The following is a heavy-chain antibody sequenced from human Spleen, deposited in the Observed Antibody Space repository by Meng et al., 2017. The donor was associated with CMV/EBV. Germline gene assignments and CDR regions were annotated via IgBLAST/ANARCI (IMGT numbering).Heavy chain of an antibody. CDR2: IYYSGST. CDR3: ARSPDRDWFDP. CDR1: GGPFNGYY. V-gene: IGHV4-59*01. Sequence: SETLSLTCSVYGGPFNGYYWNWIRQPPGKGLEWIGYIYYSGSTNYNPSLKSRVTISVDTSKNQFSLKLSSVTAADTAVYYCARSPDRDWFDPWGQGTLVTVSS. J-gene: IGHJ5*02.